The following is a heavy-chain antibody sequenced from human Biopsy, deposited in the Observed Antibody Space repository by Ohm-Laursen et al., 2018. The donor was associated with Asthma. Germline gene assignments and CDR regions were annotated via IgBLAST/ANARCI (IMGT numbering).Heavy chain of an antibody. V-gene: IGHV3-30-3*01. D-gene: IGHD3-22*01. J-gene: IGHJ4*02. CDR2: ITFDGSTQ. Sequence: SLRLSCAASGGHFGSYNMHWARQAPGKGLEWVAVITFDGSTQHYGDSVKGRFTISRDNSKNMLFLQMNSLRAEDTAVYYCAKARIHHFYDSSGYYQHDWGQGTLVTVSS. CDR1: GGHFGSYN. CDR3: AKARIHHFYDSSGYYQHD.